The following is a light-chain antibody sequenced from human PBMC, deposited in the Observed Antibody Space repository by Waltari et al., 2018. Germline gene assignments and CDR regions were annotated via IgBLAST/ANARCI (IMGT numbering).Light chain of an antibody. Sequence: SALTQPASVSGSPGQSITISCTEITSDVADYPLLSWYHHHPGGAPNLLIYEVSKRPSGVSSRFSGSKSGKTASLTISGLQAEDEGDYYCCAFAGYGVYVFGSGTHVAVL. J-gene: IGLJ1*01. CDR3: CAFAGYGVYV. CDR1: TSDVADYPL. V-gene: IGLV2-23*02. CDR2: EVS.